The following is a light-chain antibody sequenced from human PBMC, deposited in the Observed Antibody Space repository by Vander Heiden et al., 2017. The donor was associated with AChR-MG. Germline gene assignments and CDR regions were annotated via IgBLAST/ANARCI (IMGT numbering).Light chain of an antibody. CDR1: QSVLYSSSNHNF. CDR3: QGKTT. CDR2: WAS. Sequence: DIVLTQSPDSLAVSLGERATINCKSSQSVLYSSSNHNFLSWDQHKPGQPTKLRIYWASNRESGVHDRFSGSGSGTDFTRTISSLQAEDVEGDYCQGKTTFGPGTKLEIK. V-gene: IGKV4-1*01. J-gene: IGKJ2*01.